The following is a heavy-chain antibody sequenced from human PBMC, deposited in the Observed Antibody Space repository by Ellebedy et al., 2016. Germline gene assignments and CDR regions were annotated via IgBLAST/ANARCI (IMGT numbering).Heavy chain of an antibody. CDR1: GGSVINGGAY. V-gene: IGHV4-61*08. CDR3: ARGLYFDSSGYYYWFDP. D-gene: IGHD3-22*01. Sequence: SETLSLXXTVSGGSVINGGAYWSWIRQSPGRGLEWIGYVYHTGSTKLNPSLKSRVTMSVDTSKNQFSLNLNSVNAADTAVYYCARGLYFDSSGYYYWFDPWGQGTLVTVSS. J-gene: IGHJ5*01. CDR2: VYHTGST.